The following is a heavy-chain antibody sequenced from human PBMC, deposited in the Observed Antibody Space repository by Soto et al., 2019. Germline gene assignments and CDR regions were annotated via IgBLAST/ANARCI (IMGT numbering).Heavy chain of an antibody. CDR1: GYTFTGYY. Sequence: QVQLVQSGAEVKKPGASVKVSCKASGYTFTGYYMHWVRQAPGQGLEWMGWINPNSGGTNYAQKFQGRVTMTRDTAIRTAYMELSRLRSDDTAVYYCSRGGRYFDWNHYWGYFDYWGQGTLVTVSS. CDR3: SRGGRYFDWNHYWGYFDY. D-gene: IGHD3-9*01. CDR2: INPNSGGT. J-gene: IGHJ4*02. V-gene: IGHV1-2*02.